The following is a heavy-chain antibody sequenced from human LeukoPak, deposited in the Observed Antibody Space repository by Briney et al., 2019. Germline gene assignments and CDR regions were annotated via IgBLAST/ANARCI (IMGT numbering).Heavy chain of an antibody. D-gene: IGHD2-2*01. CDR2: IKEDGSGK. CDR1: GFTFSSYW. Sequence: GGSLRLSCAASGFTFSSYWMSWVRQAPGKGLEWVANIKEDGSGKYYVDSMKGRFTISRDNAKNSLYLQMNSLGAEDTAVYYCVREKYCSSTSCFPLFDSWGQGTLVTVSS. V-gene: IGHV3-7*01. CDR3: VREKYCSSTSCFPLFDS. J-gene: IGHJ5*01.